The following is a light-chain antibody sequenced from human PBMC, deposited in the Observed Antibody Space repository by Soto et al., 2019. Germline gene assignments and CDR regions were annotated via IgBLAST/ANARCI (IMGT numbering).Light chain of an antibody. CDR1: QSVSSSS. Sequence: EIVLTQAPGIMSFSPGERATLSCRASQSVSSSSLAWYQQKPGQAPRLLIYGASNRATGIPDRFSASGSKTNFPLTISRLEPEDFGVYYCKQYGRSPPYTFGQGTKLEIK. CDR3: KQYGRSPPYT. CDR2: GAS. J-gene: IGKJ2*01. V-gene: IGKV3-20*01.